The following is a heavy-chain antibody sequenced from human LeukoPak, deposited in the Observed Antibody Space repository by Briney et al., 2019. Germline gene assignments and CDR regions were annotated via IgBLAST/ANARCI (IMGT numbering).Heavy chain of an antibody. Sequence: SETLSLTCTVSGGSISSSSYYWGWIRQPPGKGLEWIGSIYYSGSTYYNPSLKSRVTISVDTSKNQFSLKLSSVTAADTAVYYCASIHQTIYWGQGTLVTVSS. CDR1: GGSISSSSYY. CDR3: ASIHQTIY. V-gene: IGHV4-39*01. J-gene: IGHJ4*02. D-gene: IGHD3-9*01. CDR2: IYYSGST.